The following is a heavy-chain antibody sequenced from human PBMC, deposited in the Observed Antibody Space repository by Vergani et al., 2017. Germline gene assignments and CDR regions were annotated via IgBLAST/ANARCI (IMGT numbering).Heavy chain of an antibody. Sequence: QVQLVQSGAEVKKPGASVKVSCKASGYTFTSYDINWVRQATGQGLEWMGWMNPNSGNTGYAQKFQGRVTMTRNTSICTAYMELSSLRSEDTAVYYCARALYDSSCYYSLYYYYYYMDVWGKGTTVTVSS. D-gene: IGHD3-22*01. CDR1: GYTFTSYD. J-gene: IGHJ6*03. CDR3: ARALYDSSCYYSLYYYYYYMDV. CDR2: MNPNSGNT. V-gene: IGHV1-8*01.